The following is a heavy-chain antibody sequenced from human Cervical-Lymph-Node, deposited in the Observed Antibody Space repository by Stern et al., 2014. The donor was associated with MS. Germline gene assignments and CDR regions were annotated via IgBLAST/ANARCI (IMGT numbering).Heavy chain of an antibody. V-gene: IGHV3-30-3*01. Sequence: VQLVESGGGVVQPGRSLRLSCAGSGFTFDSYALHWVRQAPGTGLEWVAVISYDGINKYYTESVKGRFSMSRDNSKNMLYLQMTSLRTEDTAVYYCARDETRQVVSAMQFWGQGTMVTVS. CDR3: ARDETRQVVSAMQF. CDR1: GFTFDSYA. CDR2: ISYDGINK. D-gene: IGHD2-21*01. J-gene: IGHJ3*01.